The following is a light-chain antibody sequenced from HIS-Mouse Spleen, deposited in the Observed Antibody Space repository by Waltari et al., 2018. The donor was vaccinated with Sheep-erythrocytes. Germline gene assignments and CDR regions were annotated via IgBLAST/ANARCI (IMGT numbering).Light chain of an antibody. CDR1: SPNIGAGSD. CDR2: GNS. Sequence: QSVLTQPPSVSGAPGQRVTISCPGSSPNIGAGSDVTWYQQLPGTAPKLLIYGNSNRPSGVPDRFSGSKSGTSASLAITGLQAEDEADYYCQSYDSSLSGSEVFGGGTKLTVL. V-gene: IGLV1-40*01. J-gene: IGLJ3*02. CDR3: QSYDSSLSGSEV.